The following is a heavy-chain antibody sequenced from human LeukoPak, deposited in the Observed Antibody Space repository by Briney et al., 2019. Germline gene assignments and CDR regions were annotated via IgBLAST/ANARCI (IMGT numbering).Heavy chain of an antibody. V-gene: IGHV3-33*01. CDR3: ARVYYYGSGSSYDY. CDR2: ISYDGSNT. J-gene: IGHJ4*02. CDR1: GFTFSSYG. D-gene: IGHD3-10*01. Sequence: GGSLRLSCAASGFTFSSYGMHWVRQAPGKGLEWVTFISYDGSNTYYADSVKGRFTISRDNAKNSLYLQMNSPRAEDTAVYYCARVYYYGSGSSYDYWGQGTLVTVSS.